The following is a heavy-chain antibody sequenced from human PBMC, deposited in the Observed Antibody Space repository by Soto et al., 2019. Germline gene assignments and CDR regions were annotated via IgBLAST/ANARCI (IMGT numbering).Heavy chain of an antibody. Sequence: GASVEVCCKASGYTFTGYGISWVRQAPGQGLEWMVWISAHNGKTDYAQKFQGRVTMTTDTSTSTAYMELRSLRSDDTAVYYCARDDCSGGSCYYDYRGQGTLVTVSS. V-gene: IGHV1-18*01. J-gene: IGHJ4*02. D-gene: IGHD2-15*01. CDR2: ISAHNGKT. CDR3: ARDDCSGGSCYYDY. CDR1: GYTFTGYG.